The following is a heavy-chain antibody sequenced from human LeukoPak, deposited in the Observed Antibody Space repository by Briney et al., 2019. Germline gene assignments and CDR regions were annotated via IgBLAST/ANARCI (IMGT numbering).Heavy chain of an antibody. CDR3: ARGDGGYCSGGSCYGYYMDV. CDR1: GFTFDDYA. V-gene: IGHV3-9*01. J-gene: IGHJ6*03. D-gene: IGHD2-15*01. Sequence: GRSLRLSCAASGFTFDDYAMHWVRQAPGKGLEWVSGISWNSGSIGYADSVKGRFTISRDNAKNSLYLQMNSLRAEDTAVYYCARGDGGYCSGGSCYGYYMDVWGKGTTVTVSS. CDR2: ISWNSGSI.